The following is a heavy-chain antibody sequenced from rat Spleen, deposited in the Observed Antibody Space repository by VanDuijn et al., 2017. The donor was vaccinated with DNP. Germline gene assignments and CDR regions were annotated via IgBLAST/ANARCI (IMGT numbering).Heavy chain of an antibody. D-gene: IGHD1-7*01. CDR2: ISTSGSRT. Sequence: EVQLVESGGDLVQPGRSLKLSCTASGFTFSDYDMAWVRQTPTKGLEWVATISTSGSRTYYPDSVKGRFTISRDNAKSSLYLQMNSLKSEDTATYYCGRLGSRYWYFDFWGPGTMVTVSS. J-gene: IGHJ1*01. V-gene: IGHV5-25*01. CDR1: GFTFSDYD. CDR3: GRLGSRYWYFDF.